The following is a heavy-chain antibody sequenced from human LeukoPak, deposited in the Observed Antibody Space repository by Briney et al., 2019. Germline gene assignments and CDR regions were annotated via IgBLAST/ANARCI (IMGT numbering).Heavy chain of an antibody. D-gene: IGHD3-10*02. CDR2: IYYTGNT. CDR3: ARGGTLFTYFDS. CDR1: GGSTSDYY. V-gene: IGHV4-4*07. J-gene: IGHJ4*02. Sequence: SETLSLTCSVSGGSTSDYYWNWIRQPAGQGLEWLGRIYYTGNTAYNPSLESRLTMSLDTAKNQFSLKVTSVTAAVTAVYYCARGGTLFTYFDSWGQGTLVTVSS.